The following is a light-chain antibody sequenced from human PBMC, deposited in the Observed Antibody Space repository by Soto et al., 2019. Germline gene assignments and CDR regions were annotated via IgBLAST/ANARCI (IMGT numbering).Light chain of an antibody. Sequence: QSALTQPPSASGSPGQSVTISCTGTSSDIVDYNYVSWYQQHPGKAPKLMIYEVTKRPSGVPDRFSGSKSGNTASLTVSGLQAEDEADYYCCSYTGRNTPYVFGTGTKLTVL. J-gene: IGLJ1*01. CDR3: CSYTGRNTPYV. CDR1: SSDIVDYNY. V-gene: IGLV2-8*01. CDR2: EVT.